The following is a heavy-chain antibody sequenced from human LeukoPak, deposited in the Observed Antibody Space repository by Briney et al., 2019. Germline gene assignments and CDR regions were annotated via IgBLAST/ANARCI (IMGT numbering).Heavy chain of an antibody. J-gene: IGHJ4*02. CDR2: ISGSGGTT. CDR1: GFTFSSYA. D-gene: IGHD2-2*02. Sequence: GGSLRLSCAASGFTFSSYAMSWVRQAPGKGLEWVSAISGSGGTTYYADSVKGRFTISRDNSKNTAYLQMNSLRAEDTAVYFCAKKRFPAAIPQYLDYGGQGPLVTVSS. CDR3: AKKRFPAAIPQYLDY. V-gene: IGHV3-23*01.